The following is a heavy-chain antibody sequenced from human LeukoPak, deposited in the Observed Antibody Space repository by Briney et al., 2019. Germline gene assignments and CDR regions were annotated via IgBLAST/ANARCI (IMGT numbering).Heavy chain of an antibody. CDR1: GYTFTSYD. CDR3: ARTGIAARRSDDWFDP. Sequence: ASVKVSCKASGYTFTSYDINRVRQATGQGLEWMGWMDPNSGNTGYAQKFQGRVTMTRNTSISTAYMELSSLRSEDTAVYYCARTGIAARRSDDWFDPWGQGTLVTVSS. J-gene: IGHJ5*02. CDR2: MDPNSGNT. D-gene: IGHD6-6*01. V-gene: IGHV1-8*01.